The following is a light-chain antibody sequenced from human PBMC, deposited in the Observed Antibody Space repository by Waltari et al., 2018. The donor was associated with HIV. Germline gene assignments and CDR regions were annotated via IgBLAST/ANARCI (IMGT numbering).Light chain of an antibody. V-gene: IGLV3-19*01. CDR3: NCWDSSGNRVM. CDR1: DLKKNY. J-gene: IGLJ3*02. Sequence: SSELTQDPSVSVALGQTVRITCQGDDLKKNYATWFQKKPGQAPIVVIYGKNNRPSGPPDRFSCSSLGDTASLTITVIQAEDEAYYYCNCWDSSGNRVMFGGGTKVAVL. CDR2: GKN.